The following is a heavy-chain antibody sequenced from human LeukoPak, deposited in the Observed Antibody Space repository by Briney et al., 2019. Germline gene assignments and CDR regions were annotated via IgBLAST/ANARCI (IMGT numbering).Heavy chain of an antibody. CDR2: IYTSGTT. CDR3: AREDPLVAARGLDY. CDR1: GGSISSYY. Sequence: SETLSLTCTVSGGSISSYYWSWIRQPPGKGLEWIGRIYTSGTTNYNTTLKSRLTMSIDTSKNQFSLRLSSVTAADTAVYYCAREDPLVAARGLDYWGQGTLVTVSS. D-gene: IGHD2-15*01. J-gene: IGHJ4*02. V-gene: IGHV4-4*07.